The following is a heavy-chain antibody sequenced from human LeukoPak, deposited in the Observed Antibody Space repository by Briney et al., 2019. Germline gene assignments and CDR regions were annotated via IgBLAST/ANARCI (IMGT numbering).Heavy chain of an antibody. CDR1: GGSISSYY. Sequence: SETLSLTCTVSGGSISSYYWSWIRQPAGKGLEWIGRIYTSGNTNYNPSLKSRVTMSVDTSKNQFSLKLSSVTAADTAVYYCAREGGTVGAGTFDIWGQGTMVTVSS. CDR3: AREGGTVGAGTFDI. V-gene: IGHV4-4*07. D-gene: IGHD3/OR15-3a*01. CDR2: IYTSGNT. J-gene: IGHJ3*02.